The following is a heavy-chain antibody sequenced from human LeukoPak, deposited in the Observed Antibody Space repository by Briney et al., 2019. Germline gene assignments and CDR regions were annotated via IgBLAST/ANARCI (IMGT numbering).Heavy chain of an antibody. Sequence: PSETLSLTCTVSGGSISSYYWSWIRQPPGKGLEWIGYIYYSGSTNYNPSLKSRVTISVDTSKNHFSLKLSPVTAADTAVYYCARGRYDKGQYYFDYWGQGTLVTVSS. CDR1: GGSISSYY. V-gene: IGHV4-59*01. CDR3: ARGRYDKGQYYFDY. J-gene: IGHJ4*02. CDR2: IYYSGST. D-gene: IGHD3-22*01.